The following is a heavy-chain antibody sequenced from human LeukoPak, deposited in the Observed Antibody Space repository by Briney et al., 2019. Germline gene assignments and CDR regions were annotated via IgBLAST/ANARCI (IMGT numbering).Heavy chain of an antibody. CDR3: ARINWGWPPLA. J-gene: IGHJ5*02. CDR2: IYYSGST. Sequence: PSETLSLTCTVSGGSISSSSYYWGWIRQPPGKGLEWIVSIYYSGSTYYNPSLKSRVTISVDTSKNQFSLKLSSVTAADTAVYYCARINWGWPPLAWGQGTLVTVSS. V-gene: IGHV4-39*01. D-gene: IGHD7-27*01. CDR1: GGSISSSSYY.